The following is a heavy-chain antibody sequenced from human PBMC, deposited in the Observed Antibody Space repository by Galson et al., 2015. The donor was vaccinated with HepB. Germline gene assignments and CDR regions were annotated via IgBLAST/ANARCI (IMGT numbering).Heavy chain of an antibody. J-gene: IGHJ4*02. CDR3: AREDNWNYWVY. V-gene: IGHV3-30*03. CDR1: RFTLGNYG. D-gene: IGHD1-7*01. CDR2: ISYDGTDK. Sequence: SLRLSCAASRFTLGNYGLHWVRQAPGKGLEWVTIISYDGTDKKYAESVKGRFTVSRDNSKNTLYLQLNSVRVEDTAVYYCAREDNWNYWVYWGQGTLVTVSS.